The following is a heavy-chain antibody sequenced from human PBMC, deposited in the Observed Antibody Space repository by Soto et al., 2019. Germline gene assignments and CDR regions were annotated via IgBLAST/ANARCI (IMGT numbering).Heavy chain of an antibody. J-gene: IGHJ6*02. Sequence: SETLSLTCTVSGGSISSSSYYWGWIRQPPGKGLEWIGSIYYSGSTYYNPSLKSRVTISVDTSKSQFSLKLSSVTAADTAVYYCARRKTAYTQSEDYYYYYGMDVWGQGTTVT. CDR2: IYYSGST. CDR1: GGSISSSSYY. V-gene: IGHV4-39*01. CDR3: ARRKTAYTQSEDYYYYYGMDV. D-gene: IGHD4-4*01.